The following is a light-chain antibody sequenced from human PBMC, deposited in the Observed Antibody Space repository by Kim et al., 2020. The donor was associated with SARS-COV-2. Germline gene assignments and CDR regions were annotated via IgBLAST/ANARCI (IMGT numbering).Light chain of an antibody. CDR1: QDIRDF. CDR3: QTFNGAPYT. J-gene: IGKJ2*01. CDR2: GAS. V-gene: IGKV1-27*01. Sequence: DIQMTQSPSSLSASVGDKVTITCRASQDIRDFLAWYQQKPGKVPKLLVYGASTLQSGVPSRFSGRGSGTDFTLTITSLQPVDVATYYCQTFNGAPYTFGQGTKLEI.